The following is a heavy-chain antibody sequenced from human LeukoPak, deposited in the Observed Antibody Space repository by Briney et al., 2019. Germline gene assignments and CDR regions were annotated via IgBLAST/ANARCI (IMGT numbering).Heavy chain of an antibody. Sequence: PGGSLRLSCAASGFTFSSYAMSWVRQAPGKGLEWVSAISGSGGSTYYADSVKGRFTISRDNSKNTLYLQMNSLRAEDTAVYYCAKVRYDFWSGYYPPLYYFDYWGQGTLVTVSS. D-gene: IGHD3-3*01. CDR2: ISGSGGST. J-gene: IGHJ4*02. CDR3: AKVRYDFWSGYYPPLYYFDY. CDR1: GFTFSSYA. V-gene: IGHV3-23*01.